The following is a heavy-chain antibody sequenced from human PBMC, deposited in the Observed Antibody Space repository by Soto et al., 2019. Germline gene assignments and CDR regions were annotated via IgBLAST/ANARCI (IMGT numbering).Heavy chain of an antibody. CDR3: TTPPYYYDSSGSYPGSFDY. V-gene: IGHV3-15*01. CDR2: IKSKTDGGTT. Sequence: GGSLRLSCAASGFTFSNAWMSWVRQAPGKGLEWVGRIKSKTDGGTTDYAAPVKGRFTISRDDSKNTLYLQMNSLKTDDTAVYYCTTPPYYYDSSGSYPGSFDYCGQGTMAAVYS. CDR1: GFTFSNAW. J-gene: IGHJ4*02. D-gene: IGHD3-22*01.